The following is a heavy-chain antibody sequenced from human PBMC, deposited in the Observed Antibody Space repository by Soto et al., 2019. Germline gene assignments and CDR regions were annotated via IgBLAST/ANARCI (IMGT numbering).Heavy chain of an antibody. Sequence: QVQLVESGGGVVQPGRSLRLSCAASGFTFSSYGIHWVRQAPGKGLEWVAVIWYDGSNIYYADSVKGRFTISRDNSKNTVSLQMNSLRADDTGTYYCARDGNPYSKGWSDYWGQGTLVTVSS. J-gene: IGHJ4*02. V-gene: IGHV3-33*01. D-gene: IGHD6-19*01. CDR2: IWYDGSNI. CDR3: ARDGNPYSKGWSDY. CDR1: GFTFSSYG.